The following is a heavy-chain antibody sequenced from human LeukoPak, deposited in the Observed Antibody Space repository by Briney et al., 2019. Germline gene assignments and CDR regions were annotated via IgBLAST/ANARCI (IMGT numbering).Heavy chain of an antibody. Sequence: GGSLRLSCAASGFTFSSYAMHWVRQAPGKGLEWVAGISYHGSNKYYADSVKGRFTISRDNAKNSVYMQMNSLRAEDTAVYSCARQRRYCSGDSCYQRTFDFWGQGTLVTVSS. V-gene: IGHV3-30-3*01. J-gene: IGHJ4*02. D-gene: IGHD2-15*01. CDR1: GFTFSSYA. CDR3: ARQRRYCSGDSCYQRTFDF. CDR2: ISYHGSNK.